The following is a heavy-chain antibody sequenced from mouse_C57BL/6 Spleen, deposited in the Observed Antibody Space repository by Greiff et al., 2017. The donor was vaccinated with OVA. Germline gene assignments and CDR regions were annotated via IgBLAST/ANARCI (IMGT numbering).Heavy chain of an antibody. CDR2: IWRGGST. CDR3: AKNDGYPYWYFDV. D-gene: IGHD2-3*01. CDR1: GFSLTSYG. J-gene: IGHJ1*03. Sequence: VQVVESGPGLVQPSQSLSITCTVSGFSLTSYGVHWVRQSPGKGLEWLGVIWRGGSTDYNAAFMSRLSITKDNSKSQVFFKMNSLQADDTAIYYCAKNDGYPYWYFDVWGTGTTVTVSS. V-gene: IGHV2-5*01.